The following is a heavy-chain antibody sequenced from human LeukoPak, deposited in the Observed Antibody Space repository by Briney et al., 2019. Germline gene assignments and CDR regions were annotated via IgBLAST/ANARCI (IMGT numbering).Heavy chain of an antibody. J-gene: IGHJ4*02. D-gene: IGHD3-10*01. CDR1: GFTFSSYA. Sequence: GGSLRLSCAASGFTFSSYAMSWVRQAPGKGLEWVSAISGSGGSTYYADSVKGRFTISRDNSKNTLYLQMNSLRAEDTAVYYCAKGRQTYYYGSGSYYGYWGQGTLVTVSS. CDR2: ISGSGGST. V-gene: IGHV3-23*01. CDR3: AKGRQTYYYGSGSYYGY.